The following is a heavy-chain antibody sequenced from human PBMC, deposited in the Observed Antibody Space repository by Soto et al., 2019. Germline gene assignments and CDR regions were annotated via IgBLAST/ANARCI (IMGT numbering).Heavy chain of an antibody. CDR3: AKDRRAGGNSALYFDF. V-gene: IGHV3-23*01. D-gene: IGHD3-16*01. J-gene: IGHJ5*01. CDR1: GFKFSNYA. Sequence: PGGSLRLSCAASGFKFSNYAMSWVRQAPGKGLEWVSLISATGGGTYYADSVKGRFTISRDNSHNTLYLQVHSLTAEDTAVYYCAKDRRAGGNSALYFDFWGQGAQVTVPQ. CDR2: ISATGGGT.